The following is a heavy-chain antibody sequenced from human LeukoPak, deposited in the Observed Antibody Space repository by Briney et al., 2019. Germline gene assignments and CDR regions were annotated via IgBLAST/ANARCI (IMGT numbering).Heavy chain of an antibody. J-gene: IGHJ4*02. CDR1: GGSFSGYY. CDR2: INHSGST. V-gene: IGHV4-34*01. CDR3: ARGPRYSSSWYFSYYFDY. Sequence: SETLSLTCAVHGGSFSGYYWSWIRQPPGKGLEWIGEINHSGSTNYNPSLKSRVTISVDTSKNQFSLKLSSVTAADTAVYYCARGPRYSSSWYFSYYFDYWGQGTLVTVSS. D-gene: IGHD6-13*01.